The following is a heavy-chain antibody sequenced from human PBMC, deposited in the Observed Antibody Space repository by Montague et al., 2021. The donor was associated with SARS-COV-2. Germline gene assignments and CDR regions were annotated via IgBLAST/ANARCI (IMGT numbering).Heavy chain of an antibody. J-gene: IGHJ4*02. Sequence: SLRLSCAASGFTFSSYGMHWVRQAPGKGLEWVAVIWYDGSNKYYXDSXKGLFTISRDNSKNTLYLQLNSLRAEATAVSYCAREAEIFGVVISPLFYWGQGTRVTVSS. CDR3: AREAEIFGVVISPLFY. D-gene: IGHD3-3*01. CDR1: GFTFSSYG. V-gene: IGHV3-33*01. CDR2: IWYDGSNK.